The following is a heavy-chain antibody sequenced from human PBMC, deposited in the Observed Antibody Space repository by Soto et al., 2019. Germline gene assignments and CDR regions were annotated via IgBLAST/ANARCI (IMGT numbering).Heavy chain of an antibody. Sequence: ASVKVSCKASGYSFTSLDINWVRQTAGQGLEWMGWMQPSTGRTGYAQKFQGRVTMTRDTSINTAYMELTTLTSDDTAFYYCARGVSAGVDYWGQGTLVTAPQ. D-gene: IGHD1-26*01. CDR2: MQPSTGRT. J-gene: IGHJ4*02. CDR1: GYSFTSLD. V-gene: IGHV1-8*01. CDR3: ARGVSAGVDY.